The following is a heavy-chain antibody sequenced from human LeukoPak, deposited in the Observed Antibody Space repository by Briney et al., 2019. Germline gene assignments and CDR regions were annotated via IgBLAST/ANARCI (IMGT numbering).Heavy chain of an antibody. CDR2: ISAYNGNT. V-gene: IGHV1-18*01. CDR1: GYTFTSYG. D-gene: IGHD3-22*01. J-gene: IGHJ5*02. CDR3: ARDPISGLLISEINWFDP. Sequence: ASVKVSCKASGYTFTSYGISWVRQAPGQGLEWMGWISAYNGNTNFAQKFQGRVTMTTDTSTSTAYMELRSLRSDDTAVYYCARDPISGLLISEINWFDPWGQGTLVTVSS.